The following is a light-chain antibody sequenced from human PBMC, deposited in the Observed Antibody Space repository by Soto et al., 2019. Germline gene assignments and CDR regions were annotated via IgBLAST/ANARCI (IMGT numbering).Light chain of an antibody. CDR2: DST. CDR1: TSNIGAGHK. Sequence: QSVLPPPASGTGAPGQTLTISCTCSTSNIGAGHKVHWYQQFPGTAPKLLIYDSTNRPSGVPVRFSGSKSDTSASLAITGLHADDAADYYCQYFDTIVIHLRFAGGTKVTVL. V-gene: IGLV1-40*01. CDR3: QYFDTIVIHLR. J-gene: IGLJ2*01.